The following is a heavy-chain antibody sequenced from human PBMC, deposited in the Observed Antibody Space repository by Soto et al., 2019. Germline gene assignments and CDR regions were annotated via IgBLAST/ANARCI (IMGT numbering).Heavy chain of an antibody. D-gene: IGHD2-2*01. CDR2: IYYSGST. Sequence: SETLCLTCTVSGGSISSYCWSWIRQTPGKGLEWIGYIYYSGSTNYNPSLKSRVTISVDTSKNQFSLKLSSVTAADTAVYYCARIVVVPAAYYYYYYMDVWGKGTTVTVSS. J-gene: IGHJ6*03. CDR3: ARIVVVPAAYYYYYYMDV. V-gene: IGHV4-59*08. CDR1: GGSISSYC.